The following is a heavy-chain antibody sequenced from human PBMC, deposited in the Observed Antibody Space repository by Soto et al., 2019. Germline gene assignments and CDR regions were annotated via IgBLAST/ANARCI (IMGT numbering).Heavy chain of an antibody. CDR3: ARGGGYSGYDLDY. CDR2: IWYDGSNK. V-gene: IGHV3-33*01. J-gene: IGHJ4*02. Sequence: QVQLVESGGGVVQPGRSLRLSCAASGFTFSSYGMHWVRQAPGKGLEWVAVIWYDGSNKYYADSVKGRFTISRDNSKNTLSLQMNSLRAEDTDVYYCARGGGYSGYDLDYWGQGTLVTVSS. CDR1: GFTFSSYG. D-gene: IGHD5-12*01.